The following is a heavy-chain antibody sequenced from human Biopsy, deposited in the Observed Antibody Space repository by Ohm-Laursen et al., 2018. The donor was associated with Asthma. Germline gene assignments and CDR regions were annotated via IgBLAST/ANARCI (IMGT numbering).Heavy chain of an antibody. V-gene: IGHV3-30*03. J-gene: IGHJ4*02. CDR2: ISFDGSNK. CDR1: GFTFSNYG. CDR3: ARDVFPGWELRRGPDY. Sequence: LSLTCAASGFTFSNYGMHWVRQAPGKGLDWVAVISFDGSNKNYTDSVKGRFTISRDNSRNTLHLQMNSLRAEDTAVYYCARDVFPGWELRRGPDYWGQGTLVTVSS. D-gene: IGHD1-26*01.